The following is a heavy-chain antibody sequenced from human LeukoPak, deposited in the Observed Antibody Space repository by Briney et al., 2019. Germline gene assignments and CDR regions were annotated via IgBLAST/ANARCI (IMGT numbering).Heavy chain of an antibody. CDR1: GGSISSYY. V-gene: IGHV4-59*01. D-gene: IGHD1-26*01. CDR2: IYYSGSA. J-gene: IGHJ4*02. CDR3: ARFASGSYYEVDY. Sequence: SETLSLTCTVSGGSISSYYWNWIRQPPGKGLEWIGYIYYSGSANYNPSLKSRVTISVDTSKNQFSLKLSSVTAADTAVYYCARFASGSYYEVDYWGQGTLVTVSS.